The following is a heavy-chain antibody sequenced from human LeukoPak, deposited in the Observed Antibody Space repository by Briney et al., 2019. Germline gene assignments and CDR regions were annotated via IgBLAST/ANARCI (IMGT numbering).Heavy chain of an antibody. CDR2: IYSGGST. CDR3: AREKGDYYYYGMDV. J-gene: IGHJ6*02. Sequence: GGSLRLSCAASGFTVSSNYMSWVRQAPGKGLEWVSVIYSGGSTYYADSVKGRFTISRDNSKNTLYLQMNSLRAEDTAVYYCAREKGDYYYYGMDVWGQVTTVTVSS. V-gene: IGHV3-66*01. CDR1: GFTVSSNY. D-gene: IGHD1-26*01.